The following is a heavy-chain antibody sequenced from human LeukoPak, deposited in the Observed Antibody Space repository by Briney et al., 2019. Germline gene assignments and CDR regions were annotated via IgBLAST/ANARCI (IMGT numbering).Heavy chain of an antibody. CDR1: GYTFTGYY. Sequence: VASVKVSCKASGYTFTGYYMHWVRQAPGEGLEWVASIKQDGSEKYYVDSVKGRFTISRDNAKNSLFLQMNSLRAEDTAVYYCARDRNTDFWSGYYTNYFDYWGQGTLVTVSS. V-gene: IGHV3-7*01. CDR2: IKQDGSEK. D-gene: IGHD3-3*01. J-gene: IGHJ4*02. CDR3: ARDRNTDFWSGYYTNYFDY.